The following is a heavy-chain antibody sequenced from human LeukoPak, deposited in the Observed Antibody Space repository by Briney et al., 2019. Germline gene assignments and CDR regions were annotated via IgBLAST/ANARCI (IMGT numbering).Heavy chain of an antibody. CDR3: GTTIPPFYYKFDMDV. CDR1: GFDFGNYA. V-gene: IGHV3-23*01. J-gene: IGHJ6*02. CDR2: IVPRAGNT. D-gene: IGHD5-24*01. Sequence: PGGSLRLSCAASGFDFGNYAMTWVRQAPGKGLEWVSSIVPRAGNTYHADSVRGRFTISRDNSQNTLYLQMDSLRADDTAVYYYGTTIPPFYYKFDMDVWGQGTTVTVSS.